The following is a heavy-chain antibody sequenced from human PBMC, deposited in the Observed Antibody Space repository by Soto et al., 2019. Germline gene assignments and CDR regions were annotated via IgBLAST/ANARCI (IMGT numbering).Heavy chain of an antibody. J-gene: IGHJ4*02. V-gene: IGHV3-30*03. CDR3: ATDFSGWYGSSEYGF. CDR1: GFTFSSSG. D-gene: IGHD6-19*01. Sequence: QVQLVESGGGVVQPGRSLRLSCAASGFTFSSSGIHWVRQAPGKGLEWVAVISYDGGNKYYVDSVKGRFTISRDNSQITLYLQMNSLRAEDTAVYYCATDFSGWYGSSEYGFWGQGTLVTVSS. CDR2: ISYDGGNK.